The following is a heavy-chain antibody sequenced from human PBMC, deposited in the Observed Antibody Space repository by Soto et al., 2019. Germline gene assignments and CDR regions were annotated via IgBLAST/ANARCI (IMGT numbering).Heavy chain of an antibody. V-gene: IGHV1-8*01. CDR3: ARGQEVATNYYYYGMDV. Sequence: ASVKVSCKASGYTFTSYYMNWVRRATGQGLEWMGWMNPNSGNTCCAQKFQGRVTMTRNTSISTAYMELSSLRSEDTAVYYCARGQEVATNYYYYGMDVWGQGTTVTVSS. J-gene: IGHJ6*02. D-gene: IGHD5-12*01. CDR2: MNPNSGNT. CDR1: GYTFTSYY.